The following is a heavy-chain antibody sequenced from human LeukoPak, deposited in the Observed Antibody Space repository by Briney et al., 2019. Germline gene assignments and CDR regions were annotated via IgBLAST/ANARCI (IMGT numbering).Heavy chain of an antibody. CDR1: VYTFTSYD. J-gene: IGHJ3*02. V-gene: IGHV1-8*01. CDR3: ARALYDSSGSWAFDI. Sequence: ASVKVSCKSSVYTFTSYDINWVRQATGQGLEWMGWMNPNSGNTGYAQKFQGRVTMTRNTSISTAYMELSSLRSEDTAVYYCARALYDSSGSWAFDIWGQGTMVTVSS. D-gene: IGHD3-22*01. CDR2: MNPNSGNT.